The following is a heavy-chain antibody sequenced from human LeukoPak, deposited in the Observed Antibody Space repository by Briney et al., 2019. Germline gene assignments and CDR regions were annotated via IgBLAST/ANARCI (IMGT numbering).Heavy chain of an antibody. CDR2: ISSSGSTI. CDR1: GFTFSDYY. D-gene: IGHD3-22*01. CDR3: ARVRGRSSGYYYLDY. V-gene: IGHV3-11*01. Sequence: GGSLRLSCAASGFTFSDYYMSWIRQAPGKGLGWVSYISSSGSTIYYADSVKGRFTISRDNAKNSLYLQMNSLRAEDTAVYYCARVRGRSSGYYYLDYWGQGTLVTVSS. J-gene: IGHJ4*02.